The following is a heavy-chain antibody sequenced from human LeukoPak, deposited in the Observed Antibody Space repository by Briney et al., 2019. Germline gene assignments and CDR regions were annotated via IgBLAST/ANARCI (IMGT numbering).Heavy chain of an antibody. J-gene: IGHJ4*02. Sequence: PGGSLRLSCAASGFTFSSYGMHWVRQAPGKGLEWVAVISYDGSNKYYADSVKGRFTISRDNSKNTLYLQMNSLRAEDTAVYYCAGRLLDYWGQGTPVTVSS. V-gene: IGHV3-30*03. D-gene: IGHD3-16*01. CDR2: ISYDGSNK. CDR3: AGRLLDY. CDR1: GFTFSSYG.